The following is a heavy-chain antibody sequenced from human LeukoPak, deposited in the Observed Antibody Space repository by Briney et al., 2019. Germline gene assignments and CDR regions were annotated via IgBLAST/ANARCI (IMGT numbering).Heavy chain of an antibody. D-gene: IGHD6-19*01. V-gene: IGHV5-51*01. CDR1: GYSFTNYW. CDR2: IYPADSDT. J-gene: IGHJ2*01. Sequence: GESLKISCKGSGYSFTNYWIGWVRQMPGKGLEWMGIIYPADSDTRYSPSFQDQVTISADKSISTAYLQWSSLKASDTAMYYCARTGAVAGTRVYWYFDLWGRGTLVTVSS. CDR3: ARTGAVAGTRVYWYFDL.